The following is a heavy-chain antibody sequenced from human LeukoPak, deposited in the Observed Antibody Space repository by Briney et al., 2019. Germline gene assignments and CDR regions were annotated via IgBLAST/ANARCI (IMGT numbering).Heavy chain of an antibody. CDR3: SKAKGTRARGVIMRWMPKGVNYYYYYGMDG. D-gene: IGHD3-10*01. J-gene: IGHJ6*02. CDR2: ISGSGGST. V-gene: IGHV3-23*01. Sequence: GGSLRLSCAASGFTFSSYAMSWVRQAPGKGLEWVSAISGSGGSTYYADSVKGRFALSKDNSKNTLYLQMKSLKAGETAVYYFSKAKGTRARGVIMRWMPKGVNYYYYYGMDGWGQGSTVTVSS. CDR1: GFTFSSYA.